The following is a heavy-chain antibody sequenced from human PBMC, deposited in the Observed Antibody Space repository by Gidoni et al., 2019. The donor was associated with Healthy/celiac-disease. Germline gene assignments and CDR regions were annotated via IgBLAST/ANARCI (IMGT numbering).Heavy chain of an antibody. V-gene: IGHV1-46*01. D-gene: IGHD6-19*01. CDR1: GYTFTSYY. CDR3: ARATAGYSSCWHLYYFDY. Sequence: QVQLVQSGAEVKKPGASVKVSCKASGYTFTSYYMHWVRQAPGQGLEWMGIIDPSGGSRSYAQKFQGRVTMTRDQSTSTVYMELSSLRSEDTAVYYCARATAGYSSCWHLYYFDYWGQGTLVTVSS. J-gene: IGHJ4*02. CDR2: IDPSGGSR.